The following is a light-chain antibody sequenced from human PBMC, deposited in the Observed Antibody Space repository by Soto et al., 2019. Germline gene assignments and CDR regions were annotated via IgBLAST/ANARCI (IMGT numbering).Light chain of an antibody. CDR3: QQDSSWPLT. CDR1: QSVSSSY. V-gene: IGKV3-20*01. J-gene: IGKJ4*01. Sequence: EIVLTQSPGTLSLSPGERATLSCRASQSVSSSYLAWYQQRPGQAPRLLMYDASNRATGIPATFSGSGSGTEFTLSISSLQSEHLGVYYCQQDSSWPLTFGGGTKV. CDR2: DAS.